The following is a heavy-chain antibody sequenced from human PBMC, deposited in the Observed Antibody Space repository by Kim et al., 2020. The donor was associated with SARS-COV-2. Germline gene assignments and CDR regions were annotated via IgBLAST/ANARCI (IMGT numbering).Heavy chain of an antibody. CDR2: IYCSGST. J-gene: IGHJ4*02. CDR3: AREETGYFDY. Sequence: SETLSLTCTVSGGSISSGGYYWSWIRQHPGKGLEWIGYIYCSGSTYYNPSLKSRVTISVDTSKNQFSLKLSPVTAADTAVYYCAREETGYFDYWGQGTLVTVSS. V-gene: IGHV4-31*03. CDR1: GGSISSGGYY.